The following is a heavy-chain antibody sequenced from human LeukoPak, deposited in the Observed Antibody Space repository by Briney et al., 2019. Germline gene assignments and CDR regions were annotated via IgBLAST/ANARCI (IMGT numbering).Heavy chain of an antibody. CDR3: ARVTRYSSGWYPFGY. J-gene: IGHJ4*02. D-gene: IGHD6-19*01. V-gene: IGHV4-59*01. CDR2: IYYSGST. Sequence: VKPSETLSLTCTVSGGSISSYCWSWIRQPPGKGLEWIGYIYYSGSTNYNPSLKSRVTISVDTSKNQFSLKLSSVTAADTAVYYCARVTRYSSGWYPFGYWGQGTLVTVSS. CDR1: GGSISSYC.